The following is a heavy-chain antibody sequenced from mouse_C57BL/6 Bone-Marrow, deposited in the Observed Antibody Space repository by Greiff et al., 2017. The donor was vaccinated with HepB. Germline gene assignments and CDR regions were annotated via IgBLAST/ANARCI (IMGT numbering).Heavy chain of an antibody. CDR1: GFTFSSYA. J-gene: IGHJ1*03. D-gene: IGHD4-1*01. CDR3: ARAGTGGYFDV. CDR2: ISDGGSYT. Sequence: EVHLVESGGGLVKPGGSLKLSCAASGFTFSSYAMSWVRQTPEKRLEWVATISDGGSYTYYPDNVKGRFTISRDNAKNNLYLQISHLKSEDTAMYYCARAGTGGYFDVWGTGTTVTVSS. V-gene: IGHV5-4*01.